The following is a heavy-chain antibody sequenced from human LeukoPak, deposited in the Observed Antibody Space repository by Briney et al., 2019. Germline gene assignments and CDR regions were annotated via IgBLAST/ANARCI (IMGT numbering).Heavy chain of an antibody. V-gene: IGHV4-39*07. Sequence: SETLSLTCTVSGGSISSSSYYWGWIRQPPGKGLEWIGSIYYSGSTYYNPSLKSRVTISVDTSKNQFSLKLSSVTAADTAVYYCARRGASGWYRWGQGTLVTVSS. CDR2: IYYSGST. J-gene: IGHJ4*02. CDR3: ARRGASGWYR. D-gene: IGHD6-19*01. CDR1: GGSISSSSYY.